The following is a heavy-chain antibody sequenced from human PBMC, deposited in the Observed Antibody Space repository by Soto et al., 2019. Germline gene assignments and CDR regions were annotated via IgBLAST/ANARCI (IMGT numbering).Heavy chain of an antibody. CDR1: GFTFSSYA. J-gene: IGHJ5*02. V-gene: IGHV3-23*01. Sequence: EVPLLESGGGLIQPGGSLTLSCVASGFTFSSYAMTWVRQAPGKGLEWVSGINGSGGSTYYADSVKGRFTISRDNSKNTLYLDMNSLRAEYTAVYYCAKGPGWDSGSYLNWFDPWGQGTLVTVSS. D-gene: IGHD1-26*01. CDR3: AKGPGWDSGSYLNWFDP. CDR2: INGSGGST.